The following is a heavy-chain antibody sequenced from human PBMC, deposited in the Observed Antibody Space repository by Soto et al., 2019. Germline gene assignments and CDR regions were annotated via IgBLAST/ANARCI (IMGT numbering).Heavy chain of an antibody. CDR1: GFTFSNYA. V-gene: IGHV3-23*01. J-gene: IGHJ4*02. CDR3: ARGFSAGKGSPPDY. Sequence: EVRLLESGGGLVQPGGSLRLSCAASGFTFSNYAMTWVRQAPGKGLEWVSGLNGSGGSKSSADSVKGRFAISRDNSKNSLYLQMNSLRDGETAVYYCARGFSAGKGSPPDYWGQGTLVTVSS. CDR2: LNGSGGSK. D-gene: IGHD3-10*01.